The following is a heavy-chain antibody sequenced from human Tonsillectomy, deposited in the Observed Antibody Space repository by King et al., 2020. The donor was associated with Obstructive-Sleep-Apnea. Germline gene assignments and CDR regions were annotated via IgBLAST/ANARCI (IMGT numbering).Heavy chain of an antibody. D-gene: IGHD1-26*01. V-gene: IGHV4-59*08. J-gene: IGHJ6*02. CDR3: ARSGSGMDV. CDR1: GGSLSSYY. Sequence: QLQESGPGLVKPSETLSLTCTVSGGSLSSYYWSWIRQPPGKGLEWIGYIYYSGSTNYNPSLKSRVTISVDTSKNQFSLKLSSVTAADTAVYYCARSGSGMDVWGQGTTVTVSS. CDR2: IYYSGST.